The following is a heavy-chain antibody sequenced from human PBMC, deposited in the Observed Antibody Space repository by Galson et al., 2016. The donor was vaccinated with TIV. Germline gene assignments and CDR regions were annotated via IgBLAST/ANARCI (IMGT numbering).Heavy chain of an antibody. CDR2: IRSTGFLT. J-gene: IGHJ5*02. CDR3: ARGSLDL. V-gene: IGHV3-11*05. CDR1: GFTFSDYY. Sequence: SLRLSCAVSGFTFSDYYMVWVRQAPGKGLQWVSYIRSTGFLTNYADSVKGRFTVSRDNAKDSVFLQMSSLRAEDTAVYYCARGSLDLWGQGTLVTVSS.